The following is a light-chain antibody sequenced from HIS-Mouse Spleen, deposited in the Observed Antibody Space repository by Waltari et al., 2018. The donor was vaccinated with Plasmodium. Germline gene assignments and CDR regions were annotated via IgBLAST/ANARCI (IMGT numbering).Light chain of an antibody. Sequence: SYELTQPPSVSVSPGQTSRITCSGDAFPKQYAYWYQHKSGQAPVLVIYEDSKRPSGIPERVSGSSSGTMATLTISGAQVEDEADYYCYSTDSSGNHRVFGGGTKLTVL. CDR2: EDS. CDR1: AFPKQY. J-gene: IGLJ3*02. V-gene: IGLV3-10*01. CDR3: YSTDSSGNHRV.